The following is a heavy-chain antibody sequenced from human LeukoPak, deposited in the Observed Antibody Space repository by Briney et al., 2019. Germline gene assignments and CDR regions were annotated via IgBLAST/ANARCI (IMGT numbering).Heavy chain of an antibody. V-gene: IGHV3-7*01. CDR1: GFTFSSYW. CDR3: GRKSGWSVDY. J-gene: IGHJ4*02. D-gene: IGHD6-19*01. Sequence: LPGGSLRLSCAASGFTFSSYWMSWVRQTPGKGLEWVANIKQDGCEQYYVDSMKGRFTVSRDNAKNSLSLQMNSLRADDTAVYYCGRKSGWSVDYWGQGALVTVSS. CDR2: IKQDGCEQ.